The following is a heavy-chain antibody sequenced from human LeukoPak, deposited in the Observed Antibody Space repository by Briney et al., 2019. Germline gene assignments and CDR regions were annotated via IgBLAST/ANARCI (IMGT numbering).Heavy chain of an antibody. D-gene: IGHD2-2*01. J-gene: IGHJ4*02. CDR3: AKEYCSSTSCLYYFDY. Sequence: PGGSLRLSCAASGFTFSSYAMSWVRQAPGKGLEWVSAISGSGGSTYYADSVKGRFTISRDNSKDTLYLQMNSLRAEDTAVYYCAKEYCSSTSCLYYFDYWGQGTLVTVSS. CDR1: GFTFSSYA. V-gene: IGHV3-23*01. CDR2: ISGSGGST.